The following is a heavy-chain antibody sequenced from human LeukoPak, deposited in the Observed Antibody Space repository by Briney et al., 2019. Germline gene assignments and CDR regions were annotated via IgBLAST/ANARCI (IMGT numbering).Heavy chain of an antibody. Sequence: SETLSLTCAVSGYSISSGYYWGWIRQPPGKGLEWIGSIYHSGNTYYNPSLKSRVTISVDTSKNQFSLKLSSVTAADTAVYYCASLVVVDYYYYYYMDVWGKGTTVTVSS. CDR3: ASLVVVDYYYYYYMDV. CDR2: IYHSGNT. V-gene: IGHV4-38-2*01. J-gene: IGHJ6*03. CDR1: GYSISSGYY. D-gene: IGHD3-22*01.